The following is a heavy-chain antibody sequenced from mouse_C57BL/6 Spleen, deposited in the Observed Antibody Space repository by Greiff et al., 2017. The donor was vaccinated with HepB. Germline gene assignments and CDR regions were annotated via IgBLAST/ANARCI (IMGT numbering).Heavy chain of an antibody. Sequence: EVKLMESGGGLVQPGGSLSLSCAASGFTFTDYYMSWVRQPPGKALEWLGFIRNKANGYTTEYSASVKGRFTISRDNSQSILYLQMNALRAEDSATYYCARSPSYDGYLYFDYWGQGTTLTVSS. CDR3: ARSPSYDGYLYFDY. CDR2: IRNKANGYTT. D-gene: IGHD2-3*01. J-gene: IGHJ2*01. CDR1: GFTFTDYY. V-gene: IGHV7-3*01.